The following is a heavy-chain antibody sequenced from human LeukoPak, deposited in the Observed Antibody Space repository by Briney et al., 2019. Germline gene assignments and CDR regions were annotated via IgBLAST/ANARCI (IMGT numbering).Heavy chain of an antibody. CDR3: AREDENYDSSGYYYAPRFFDY. D-gene: IGHD3-22*01. V-gene: IGHV6-1*01. CDR2: TYYRSKWYN. J-gene: IGHJ4*02. CDR1: GDSVSSNSAA. Sequence: SQTLSLTCAISGDSVSSNSAAWKWIRQSPSRGLEWLGRTYYRSKWYNDYAVSVKSRITINPDTSKNQFSLQLSSVTPEDTAVYYCAREDENYDSSGYYYAPRFFDYWGQGTLVTVSS.